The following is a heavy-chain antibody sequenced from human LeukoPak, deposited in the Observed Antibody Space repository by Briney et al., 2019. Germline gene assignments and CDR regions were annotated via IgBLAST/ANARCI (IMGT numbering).Heavy chain of an antibody. J-gene: IGHJ4*02. CDR3: ARVESDSPGPFDY. V-gene: IGHV1-2*04. CDR2: INPNSGGT. Sequence: GGSVKVSCKASGYTFTSYYMHWVRQAPGQGLEWMGWINPNSGGTNYAQKFQGWVTMTRDTSISTAYMELSRLRSDDTAVYYCARVESDSPGPFDYWGQGTLVTVSS. D-gene: IGHD2-15*01. CDR1: GYTFTSYY.